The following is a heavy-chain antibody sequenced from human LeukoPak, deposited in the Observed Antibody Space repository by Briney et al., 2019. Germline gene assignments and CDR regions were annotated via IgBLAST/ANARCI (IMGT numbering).Heavy chain of an antibody. CDR2: IYYSGST. V-gene: IGHV4-59*08. Sequence: LSETLSLICSVSGGSIRSYYWSWIRQPPGKGLEEIGYIYYSGSTNYNPSLKSRVTISVDTTKNQFSLELSAVTAADMAECYCARGSYYFDYWGQGTLVTVSS. CDR1: GGSIRSYY. CDR3: ARGSYYFDY. D-gene: IGHD1-26*01. J-gene: IGHJ4*02.